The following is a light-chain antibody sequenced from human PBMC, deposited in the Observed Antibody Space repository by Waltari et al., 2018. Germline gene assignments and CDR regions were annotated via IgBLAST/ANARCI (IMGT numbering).Light chain of an antibody. J-gene: IGLJ2*01. CDR1: SSDVGGYND. CDR2: EVT. Sequence: QSALTQPPSASGSPGQPVTIPCPGTSSDVGGYNDVSWYHQHPGKAPKLIIYEVTKRPSGVPDRFSGSKSGNTASLTVSGLQADDEADYYCNSYAGRNRLGVFGGGTKVTVL. CDR3: NSYAGRNRLGV. V-gene: IGLV2-8*01.